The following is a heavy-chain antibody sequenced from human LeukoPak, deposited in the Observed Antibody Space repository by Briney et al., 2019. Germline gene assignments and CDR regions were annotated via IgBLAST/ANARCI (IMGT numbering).Heavy chain of an antibody. J-gene: IGHJ4*02. V-gene: IGHV4-30-4*01. CDR3: ASYYDSGTYYFDY. D-gene: IGHD3-22*01. CDR1: GGSISSGDYY. CDR2: IYYSGST. Sequence: PSETLSLTCTVSGGSISSGDYYWSWIRQPPGKGLEWIGYIYYSGSTYYDPSLKSRVTISVDTSKNQFSLKLSSVTAADTAVCYCASYYDSGTYYFDYWGQGTLVTVSS.